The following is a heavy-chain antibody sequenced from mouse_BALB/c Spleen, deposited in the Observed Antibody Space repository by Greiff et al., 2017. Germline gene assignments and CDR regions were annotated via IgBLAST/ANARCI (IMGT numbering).Heavy chain of an antibody. Sequence: VKLKESGPGLVAPSQSLSITCTVSGFSLTSYGVHWVRQPPGKGLEWLGVKWAGGSTNYNSALMSRLSISKDNSKSQVFLKMNSLQTDDTAMYYCARGRAVPGYFDYWGQGTTLTVSS. CDR1: GFSLTSYG. J-gene: IGHJ2*01. V-gene: IGHV2-9*02. D-gene: IGHD3-1*01. CDR3: ARGRAVPGYFDY. CDR2: KWAGGST.